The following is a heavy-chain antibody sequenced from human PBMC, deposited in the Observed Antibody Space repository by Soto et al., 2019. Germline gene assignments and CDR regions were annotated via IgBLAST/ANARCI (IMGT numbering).Heavy chain of an antibody. Sequence: PGGSLRLFCAASGFTFSSYTMKWVRQAPGKGLEWVASISSSYYIKYADSVKGRFTISRDNAKNSLYLQMNSLRAEDTDVYYCARGDVVVLTATSNFDYWGRGTLVTVSS. D-gene: IGHD2-21*02. CDR1: GFTFSSYT. CDR3: ARGDVVVLTATSNFDY. J-gene: IGHJ4*02. CDR2: ISSSYYI. V-gene: IGHV3-21*01.